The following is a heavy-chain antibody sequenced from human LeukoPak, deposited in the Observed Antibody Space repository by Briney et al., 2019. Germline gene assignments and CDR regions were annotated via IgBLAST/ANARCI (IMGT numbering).Heavy chain of an antibody. J-gene: IGHJ4*02. D-gene: IGHD5-18*01. CDR2: IDPSGSET. V-gene: IGHV5-51*01. CDR3: ARQTAMGRSGDY. CDR1: GYSFTNYW. Sequence: GESLKISCKASGYSFTNYWIGWVRQMPGKGLGWIGIIDPSGSETRYTTAYQGQVTISVDKSITTADLQWKSLKASDTAMYYCARQTAMGRSGDYWGQGTLVTVSS.